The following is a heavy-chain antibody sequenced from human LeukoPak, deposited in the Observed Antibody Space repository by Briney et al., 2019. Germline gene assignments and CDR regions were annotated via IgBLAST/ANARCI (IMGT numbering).Heavy chain of an antibody. V-gene: IGHV3-30*02. D-gene: IGHD3-16*01. CDR1: GFTFSSYG. J-gene: IGHJ4*02. CDR3: AKDGGPGAARKGYFDY. CDR2: IWYGGSNK. Sequence: PGGSLRLSCAASGFTFSSYGMHWVRQAPGKGLEWVAVIWYGGSNKYYADSVKGRFTISRDNSKNTLYLQMNSLRAEDTAVYYCAKDGGPGAARKGYFDYWGQGTLVTVSS.